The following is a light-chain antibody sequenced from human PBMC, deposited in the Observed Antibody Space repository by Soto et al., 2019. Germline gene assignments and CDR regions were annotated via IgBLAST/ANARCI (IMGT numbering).Light chain of an antibody. CDR1: SSDVGGYKY. CDR2: EAS. CDR3: CSYSSTNLYV. J-gene: IGLJ1*01. Sequence: QSVLTQPASVSVSPGQSITIPCTGTSSDVGGYKYVSWYQQHPGKAPKLMIYEASNRPSGVSNRFSGSKSDNTASLTISGLQAEDEADYYCCSYSSTNLYVFGTGTKVTVL. V-gene: IGLV2-14*01.